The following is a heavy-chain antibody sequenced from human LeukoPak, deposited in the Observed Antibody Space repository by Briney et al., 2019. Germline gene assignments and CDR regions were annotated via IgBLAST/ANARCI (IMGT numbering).Heavy chain of an antibody. CDR1: GGSISSSSYY. D-gene: IGHD3-10*01. CDR2: IYYSGST. CDR3: ARHFAAPGSADY. V-gene: IGHV4-39*01. J-gene: IGHJ4*02. Sequence: PSETLSLTCTVSGGSISSSSYYWGWIRQPPGKGLEWIGSIYYSGSTYYNPSLKSRVTISVDTSKNQFSLKLSSVTAADTAVYYCARHFAAPGSADYWGQGTLVTVSS.